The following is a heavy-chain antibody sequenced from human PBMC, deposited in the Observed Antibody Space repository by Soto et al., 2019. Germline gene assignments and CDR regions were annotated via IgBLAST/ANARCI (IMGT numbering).Heavy chain of an antibody. J-gene: IGHJ3*02. CDR1: GFALSSSGMR. Sequence: ESGPTLVNPTQTLTLTCTFSGFALSSSGMRVSWVRQPPGKALEWLARIDWDDGKFYSTSLKTRLTISKDTSKNQVVLTMTNMDPADTATYYCARSPYGQRYPPKPYAFDIWGQGTMVTVSS. D-gene: IGHD3-10*01. CDR2: IDWDDGK. V-gene: IGHV2-70*04. CDR3: ARSPYGQRYPPKPYAFDI.